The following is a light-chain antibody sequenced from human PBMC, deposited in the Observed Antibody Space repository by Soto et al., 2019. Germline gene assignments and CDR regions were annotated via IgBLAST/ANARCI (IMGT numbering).Light chain of an antibody. CDR1: QSVSSSY. V-gene: IGKV3-20*01. CDR3: QQYGTSPFT. CDR2: DAS. Sequence: EIVHTPCPVSLTVYEGKIAPLSCRASQSVSSSYLAWYQQKPGQAPRLLIYDASSRATGIPDRFSGSGSGTDFTLTISRLEPEDFAVYYCQQYGTSPFTFGPGTKVDIK. J-gene: IGKJ3*01.